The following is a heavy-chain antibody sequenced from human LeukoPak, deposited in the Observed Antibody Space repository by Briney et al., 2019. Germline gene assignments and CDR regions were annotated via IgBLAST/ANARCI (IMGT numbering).Heavy chain of an antibody. CDR1: GFTFINFA. D-gene: IGHD1-26*01. CDR3: AKDVGGNYLYYFDF. J-gene: IGHJ4*02. Sequence: GGSLRLSCAASGFTFINFAMTWVRQAPGKGLEWVSTISGSGITTYYADSVKGRFTISRDNSKNTLYLQMNSLRAEDTAIYYCAKDVGGNYLYYFDFWGQGTLVTVSS. CDR2: ISGSGITT. V-gene: IGHV3-23*01.